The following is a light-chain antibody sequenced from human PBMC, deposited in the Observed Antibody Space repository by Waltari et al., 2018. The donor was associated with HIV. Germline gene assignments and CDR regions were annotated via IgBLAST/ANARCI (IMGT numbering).Light chain of an antibody. CDR3: QQYDVWPPT. Sequence: DILLTQSPATLSVSPGVRGTLSFRASQSVGLNLAWYQQRPGQPPRLLVYGASTRASDVSTRFSASGSGTEFTLTITSVRSEDFATYFCQQYDVWPPTFGGGTNVDLK. V-gene: IGKV3-15*01. CDR2: GAS. CDR1: QSVGLN. J-gene: IGKJ4*01.